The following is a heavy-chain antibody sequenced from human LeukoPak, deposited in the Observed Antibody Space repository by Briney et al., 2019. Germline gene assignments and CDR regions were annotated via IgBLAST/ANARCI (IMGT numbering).Heavy chain of an antibody. V-gene: IGHV3-21*01. J-gene: IGHJ4*02. D-gene: IGHD6-13*01. CDR2: ISSSSSYI. Sequence: GGSLRLSCAASGFTFSSYSMNWVRQAPGKGLEWVSSISSSSSYIYYADSVKGRFTISRDNAKNSLYLQMNGLRAEDTAVYYCASQAYSSSWYYYWGQGTLVTVSS. CDR3: ASQAYSSSWYYY. CDR1: GFTFSSYS.